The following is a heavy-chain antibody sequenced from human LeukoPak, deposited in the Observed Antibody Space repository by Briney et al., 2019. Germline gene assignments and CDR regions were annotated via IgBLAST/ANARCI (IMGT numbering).Heavy chain of an antibody. Sequence: ASVKVSCKASGYTFTSYGISWVRQAPGQGLEWMGWINAYNGNTNYAQKLQGRVTMTTDTSTSTAYMELRSLRSDDTAVYYCARVPPLLWFGESLSFDYWGQGTLVTVSS. D-gene: IGHD3-10*01. CDR2: INAYNGNT. V-gene: IGHV1-18*01. CDR3: ARVPPLLWFGESLSFDY. J-gene: IGHJ4*02. CDR1: GYTFTSYG.